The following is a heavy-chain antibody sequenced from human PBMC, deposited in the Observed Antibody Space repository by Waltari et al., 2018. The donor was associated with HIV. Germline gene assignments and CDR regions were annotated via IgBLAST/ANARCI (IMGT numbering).Heavy chain of an antibody. D-gene: IGHD3-10*01. CDR3: ARGLWFGELLEIYYYYGMDV. CDR2: ISSSSSYI. CDR1: GFTFSSYS. V-gene: IGHV3-21*01. Sequence: EVQLVESGGGLVKPGGSLRLSCAASGFTFSSYSMNWVRQAPGKGLEWVSSISSSSSYIYYADSVKGRFTISRDNAKNSLYLQMNSLRAEDTAVYYCARGLWFGELLEIYYYYGMDVWGQGTTVTVSS. J-gene: IGHJ6*02.